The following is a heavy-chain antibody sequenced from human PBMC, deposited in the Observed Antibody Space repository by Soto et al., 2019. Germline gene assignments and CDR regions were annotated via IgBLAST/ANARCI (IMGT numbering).Heavy chain of an antibody. J-gene: IGHJ6*03. V-gene: IGHV4-39*01. D-gene: IGHD2-15*01. CDR3: ARLLDYHYYVDV. CDR1: GGSISSSSYY. Sequence: SETLSLTCTVSGGSISSSSYYWGWIRQPPGKGPESIGSIYYSGSTYYNPSLESRVTISVDTSKNQFSLKLNSVTAADTAVYYCARLLDYHYYVDVWGKGTTVTVSS. CDR2: IYYSGST.